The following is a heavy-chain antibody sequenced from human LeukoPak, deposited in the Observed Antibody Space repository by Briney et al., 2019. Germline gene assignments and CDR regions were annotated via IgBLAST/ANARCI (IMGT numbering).Heavy chain of an antibody. CDR1: GGSISSSSYY. CDR3: ARDPYCSSTSCYDHYFDY. Sequence: SETLSLTCTVSGGSISSSSYYWGWIRQPPGKGLEWIGSIYYSGSTYYNPSLKSRVTISVDTSKNQFSLKLSSVTAADTAVYYCARDPYCSSTSCYDHYFDYWGQGTLVTVSS. J-gene: IGHJ4*02. CDR2: IYYSGST. D-gene: IGHD2-2*01. V-gene: IGHV4-39*01.